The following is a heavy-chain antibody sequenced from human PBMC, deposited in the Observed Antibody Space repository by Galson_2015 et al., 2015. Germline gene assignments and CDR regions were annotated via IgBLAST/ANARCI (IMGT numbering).Heavy chain of an antibody. CDR3: ARDGPDVDTGVGGGDGDYYGLGV. V-gene: IGHV3-11*01. D-gene: IGHD5-18*01. CDR2: MSSSGHTI. J-gene: IGHJ6*02. Sequence: SLRLSCAASGFAFSDYYMTWLRQAPGKGLEWLAYMSSSGHTIYYADSVKGRFTISRDNAKSSLYLQVNSLRVEDTAVYYCARDGPDVDTGVGGGDGDYYGLGVWGQGTTVTVSS. CDR1: GFAFSDYY.